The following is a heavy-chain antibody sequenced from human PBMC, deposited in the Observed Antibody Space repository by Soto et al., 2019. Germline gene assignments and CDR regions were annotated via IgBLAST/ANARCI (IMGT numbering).Heavy chain of an antibody. J-gene: IGHJ4*02. D-gene: IGHD5-18*01. CDR2: ISYDGSNK. CDR3: ASGYSYGPAAFCW. Sequence: GGSLRLSCAASGFTFSSYAMHWVRQAPGKGLEWVAVISYDGSNKYYADSVKGRFTISRDNSKNTLYLQMNSLRAEDTAVYYCASGYSYGPAAFCWWGQGTLVTVSS. CDR1: GFTFSSYA. V-gene: IGHV3-30-3*01.